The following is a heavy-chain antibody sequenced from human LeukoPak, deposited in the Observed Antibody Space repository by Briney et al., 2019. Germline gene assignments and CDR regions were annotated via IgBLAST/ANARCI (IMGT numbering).Heavy chain of an antibody. V-gene: IGHV4-34*01. CDR3: ARQGTYYYGSGSSRDYYYYMDV. CDR2: INHSGST. Sequence: SETLSLTCAVYGGSFSGYYWSWIRQPPGKGLEWIGEINHSGSTNYNPSLKSRVTISVDTSKNQFSLKLSSVTAADTAVYYCARQGTYYYGSGSSRDYYYYMDVWGKGTTVTISS. J-gene: IGHJ6*03. D-gene: IGHD3-10*01. CDR1: GGSFSGYY.